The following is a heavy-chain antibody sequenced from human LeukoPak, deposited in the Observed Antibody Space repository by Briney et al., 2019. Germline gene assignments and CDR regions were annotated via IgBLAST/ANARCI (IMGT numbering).Heavy chain of an antibody. Sequence: GGSLRLSCAASGFTFRAYGMSWVRQAPGKGLEWVSGVSGSGGTTDYADSVKGRFTISRDNSKNTVYLQMNSLRAEDTAVYYCAKTRVAASGIADAFALWGQGTMVTVSS. CDR3: AKTRVAASGIADAFAL. CDR2: VSGSGGTT. V-gene: IGHV3-23*01. J-gene: IGHJ3*01. CDR1: GFTFRAYG. D-gene: IGHD6-13*01.